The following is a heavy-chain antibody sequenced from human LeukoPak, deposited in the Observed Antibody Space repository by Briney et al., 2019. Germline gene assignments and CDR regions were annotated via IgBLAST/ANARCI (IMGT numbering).Heavy chain of an antibody. J-gene: IGHJ1*01. Sequence: SETLSLTCTVSGGSISSHYWSWIRQPPGKGLEWIGYIYYSGSTNYNPSLKSRVTISVDTSKNQFSLKLSSVTAADTAVYYCARAGYCSGGSCYAEYFQHWGQGTLVTVSS. CDR1: GGSISSHY. CDR2: IYYSGST. V-gene: IGHV4-59*11. CDR3: ARAGYCSGGSCYAEYFQH. D-gene: IGHD2-15*01.